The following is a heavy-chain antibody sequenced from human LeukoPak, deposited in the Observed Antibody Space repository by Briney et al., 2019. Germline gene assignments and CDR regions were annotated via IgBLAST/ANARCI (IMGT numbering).Heavy chain of an antibody. J-gene: IGHJ1*01. D-gene: IGHD3-10*01. V-gene: IGHV4-59*01. CDR2: IYYSGST. Sequence: SETLSLTCTVSGGSISSYYWSWIRQPPGKGLEWIGYIYYSGSTNYNPSLKSRVTISVDTSKNQFSLKLSSVTAADTAVYYCARGGFYGSGSYYNEPYNFQHWGQGTLVTVSS. CDR3: ARGGFYGSGSYYNEPYNFQH. CDR1: GGSISSYY.